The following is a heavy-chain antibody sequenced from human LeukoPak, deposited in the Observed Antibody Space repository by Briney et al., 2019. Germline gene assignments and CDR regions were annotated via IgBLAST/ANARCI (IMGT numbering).Heavy chain of an antibody. CDR1: GFTFSSYA. CDR3: AKDFSPTTVTTDYDAFDI. J-gene: IGHJ3*02. D-gene: IGHD4-17*01. CDR2: ISGSGGST. V-gene: IGHV3-23*01. Sequence: PGGSLRLSCAASGFTFSSYAMSWVRQAPGKGLEWVSAISGSGGSTYYAGSVKGRFTISRDNSKNTLYLQMNSLRAEDTAVYYCAKDFSPTTVTTDYDAFDIWGQGTMVTVSS.